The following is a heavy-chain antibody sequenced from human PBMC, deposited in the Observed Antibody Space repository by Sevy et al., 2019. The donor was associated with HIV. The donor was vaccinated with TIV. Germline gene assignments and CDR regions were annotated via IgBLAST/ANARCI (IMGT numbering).Heavy chain of an antibody. V-gene: IGHV1-18*01. CDR2: ISAYNGNT. CDR3: AGNDYYDSSGYDDAFDI. J-gene: IGHJ3*02. Sequence: ASVKVSCKASGYTFTSYGISWVRQAPGQGLEWVGWISAYNGNTNYAQKLQGRVTMTTDTSTSTAYMELRSLRSDDTAVYYCAGNDYYDSSGYDDAFDIWGQGTMVTVSS. D-gene: IGHD3-22*01. CDR1: GYTFTSYG.